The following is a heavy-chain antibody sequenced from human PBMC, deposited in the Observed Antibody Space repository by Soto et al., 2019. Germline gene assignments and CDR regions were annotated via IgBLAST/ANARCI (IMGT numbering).Heavy chain of an antibody. J-gene: IGHJ3*01. V-gene: IGHV3-7*01. Sequence: GGSLRLSCAASGFTFSSYWMSWVRQAPGKGLEWVANIKQDGSEKYYVDSVKGRFTISRDNAKNSLYLQMNSLRAEDTAVYYCARVVRFLEWPSFFHWGQGTMVTVSS. D-gene: IGHD3-3*01. CDR3: ARVVRFLEWPSFFH. CDR1: GFTFSSYW. CDR2: IKQDGSEK.